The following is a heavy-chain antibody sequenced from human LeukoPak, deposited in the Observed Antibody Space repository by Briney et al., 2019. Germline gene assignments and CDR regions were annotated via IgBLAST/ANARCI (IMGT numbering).Heavy chain of an antibody. D-gene: IGHD1-1*01. V-gene: IGHV3-30*18. J-gene: IGHJ4*02. CDR1: GFNFSYYA. Sequence: GGSLRLSCTGAGFNFSYYAIYWVRQAPGKGLEWVAVVSYDGNDGYYADSVKGRFIISRDNSQNTVTLQMNNLRVDDTAIYYCAKLAWNDGSYYFDYWGQGTLVTVSS. CDR2: VSYDGNDG. CDR3: AKLAWNDGSYYFDY.